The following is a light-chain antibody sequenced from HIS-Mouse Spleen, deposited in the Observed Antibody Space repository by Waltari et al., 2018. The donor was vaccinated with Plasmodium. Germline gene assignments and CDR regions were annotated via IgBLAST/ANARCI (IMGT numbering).Light chain of an antibody. CDR1: QSVSSSY. Sequence: EIVLTQSPGTLSLSPVERATLSCRASQSVSSSYLACYRQNPGQAPRLLIYGASRRATGIPDRFSGSGSGTDFTLTISRLEPEYFAVYYCQQYGSSPYTFGQGTKLEIK. CDR3: QQYGSSPYT. V-gene: IGKV3-20*01. J-gene: IGKJ2*01. CDR2: GAS.